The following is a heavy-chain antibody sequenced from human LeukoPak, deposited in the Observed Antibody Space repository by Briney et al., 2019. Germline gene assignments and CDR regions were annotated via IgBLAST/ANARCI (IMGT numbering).Heavy chain of an antibody. CDR1: VESFSAYY. V-gene: IGHV4-34*01. J-gene: IGHJ5*02. D-gene: IGHD5-18*01. CDR2: INHSGSS. CDR3: APRGDIEHSYVYGKWFDP. Sequence: SETLSLTCAVYVESFSAYYWTWIRQPPGKGLEWIGEINHSGSSNYNSSLRSRVTISVDTSYKQFSLRLSSVTAADTAVYYCAPRGDIEHSYVYGKWFDPWGQGTRVTVSS.